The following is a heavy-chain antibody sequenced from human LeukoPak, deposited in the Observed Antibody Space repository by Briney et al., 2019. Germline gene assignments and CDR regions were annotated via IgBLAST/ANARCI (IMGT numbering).Heavy chain of an antibody. CDR1: GFSFSSYG. CDR3: ARDIAARRFDY. Sequence: GGSLRLSCAASGFSFSSYGMHWARQAPGKGLEWVAVIWYDGSDKYYADSVKGRFTISRDNSKNTLYLQMNSLRAEDTAVYYCARDIAARRFDYWGQGTLVTVSS. J-gene: IGHJ4*02. D-gene: IGHD6-6*01. V-gene: IGHV3-33*01. CDR2: IWYDGSDK.